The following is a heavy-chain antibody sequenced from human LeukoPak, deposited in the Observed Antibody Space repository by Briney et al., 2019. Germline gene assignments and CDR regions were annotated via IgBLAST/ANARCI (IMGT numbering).Heavy chain of an antibody. J-gene: IGHJ4*02. D-gene: IGHD1-26*01. CDR3: AREIIGGASFLDY. CDR2: IKDDGSAK. Sequence: GGSLRLSCTVSGFTFSNFRMSRVRQAPGKGLERVANIKDDGSAKFYLASVEGRFTISRDNAKSSLYLQMNSLRAEDTAVYFCAREIIGGASFLDYWGQGTLVTVSS. CDR1: GFTFSNFR. V-gene: IGHV3-7*01.